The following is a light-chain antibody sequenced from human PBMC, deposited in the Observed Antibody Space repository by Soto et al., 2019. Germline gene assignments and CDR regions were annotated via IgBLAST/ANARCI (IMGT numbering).Light chain of an antibody. CDR2: DVS. CDR3: GSYASSSTLYV. Sequence: QPASVSGSPGQSITISCTGTSSDVGGYNYVSWYQQHSGKAPKLMIYDVSNRPSGVSNRFSGSKSGNTASLTISGLQAEDEADYYCGSYASSSTLYVFGTGTKVTVL. CDR1: SSDVGGYNY. V-gene: IGLV2-14*01. J-gene: IGLJ1*01.